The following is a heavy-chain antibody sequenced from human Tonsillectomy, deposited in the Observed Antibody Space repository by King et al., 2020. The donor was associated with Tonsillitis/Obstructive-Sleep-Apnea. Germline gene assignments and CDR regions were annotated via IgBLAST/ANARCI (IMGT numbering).Heavy chain of an antibody. J-gene: IGHJ4*02. CDR2: ISYDGHKI. Sequence: VQLVESGGGVVQPGKSLRLSCAASGFIFSNLAMNWGRQAHGRGPEWVAMISYDGHKIYYADSVKGRFTVSRDNSKNTLYLQMNSLRVEDTAVYFCAHYDFWSGYSAYWGQGTRVTVSS. D-gene: IGHD3-3*01. V-gene: IGHV3-30*04. CDR3: AHYDFWSGYSAY. CDR1: GFIFSNLA.